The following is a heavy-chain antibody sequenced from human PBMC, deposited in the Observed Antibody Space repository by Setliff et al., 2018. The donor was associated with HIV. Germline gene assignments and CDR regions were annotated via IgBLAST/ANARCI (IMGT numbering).Heavy chain of an antibody. D-gene: IGHD3-22*01. Sequence: SETLSLTCTVSGGSISSNNYYWGWIRQPPGKGLEWIGSINYSGSTYQNPSLKSRVTISVDTSKNQFSLKLSSVTAADTAVYYCARLQDSSGYYRYWGQGTLVTVSS. CDR2: INYSGST. J-gene: IGHJ4*02. V-gene: IGHV4-39*07. CDR3: ARLQDSSGYYRY. CDR1: GGSISSNNYY.